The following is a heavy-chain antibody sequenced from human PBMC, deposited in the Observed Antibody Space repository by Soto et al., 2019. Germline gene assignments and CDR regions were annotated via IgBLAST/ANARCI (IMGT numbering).Heavy chain of an antibody. Sequence: EVHLLESGGDLVQPGGSLRLSCTASGLTFSTYAMSWVRQAPGKGLEWVSAIGGSGTGGRTYYADSVKGRFTISRDNSSNTEYLQMNRGTADDRAVYYWAKATGALDAYNSDYYGMDVWGQGTTVTVSS. J-gene: IGHJ6*02. D-gene: IGHD7-27*01. CDR2: IGGSGTGGRT. V-gene: IGHV3-23*01. CDR3: AKATGALDAYNSDYYGMDV. CDR1: GLTFSTYA.